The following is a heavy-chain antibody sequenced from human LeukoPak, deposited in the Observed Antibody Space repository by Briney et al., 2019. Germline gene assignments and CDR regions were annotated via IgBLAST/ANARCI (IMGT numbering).Heavy chain of an antibody. CDR1: GFTFNSYG. CDR2: ISYDGSNK. V-gene: IGHV3-30*19. D-gene: IGHD3-22*01. J-gene: IGHJ4*02. CDR3: ARDSRDSSGYYPDY. Sequence: QSGGSLRLSCATSGFTFNSYGMHWVRQAPGKGLEWVAFISYDGSNKYYADSVKGRFTISRDNSKNTLYLQMNSLRAEDTAVYYCARDSRDSSGYYPDYWGQGTLVTVSS.